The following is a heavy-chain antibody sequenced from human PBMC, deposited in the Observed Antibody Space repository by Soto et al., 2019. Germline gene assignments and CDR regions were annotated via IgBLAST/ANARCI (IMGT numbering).Heavy chain of an antibody. CDR1: GGAIRYYW. CDR2: IYYSGSP. Sequence: PSETLSLTCTVSGGAIRYYWWSWIRQTLGKGLEWIGYIYYSGSPTYTPSLRSRITISVDKSKSQFSLKMSSVTAADTAFYYCARTRSFGALDYWGQGTLVTVSS. V-gene: IGHV4-59*01. D-gene: IGHD3-10*01. J-gene: IGHJ4*02. CDR3: ARTRSFGALDY.